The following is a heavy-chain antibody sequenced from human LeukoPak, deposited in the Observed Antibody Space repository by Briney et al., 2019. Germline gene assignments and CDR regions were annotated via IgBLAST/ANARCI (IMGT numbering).Heavy chain of an antibody. Sequence: GESLKISCKGSGYSFTSYWIGWVRQMPGKGLEWMGIIYPGDSDTRYSPSFQGQVTISADKSISTAYLQWSSLKASGTAMYYCARQYYYDSSGYYPFDYWGQGTLVTVSS. V-gene: IGHV5-51*01. CDR2: IYPGDSDT. CDR1: GYSFTSYW. D-gene: IGHD3-22*01. CDR3: ARQYYYDSSGYYPFDY. J-gene: IGHJ4*02.